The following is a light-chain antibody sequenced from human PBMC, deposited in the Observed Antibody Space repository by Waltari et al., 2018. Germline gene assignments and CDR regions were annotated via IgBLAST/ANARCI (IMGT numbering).Light chain of an antibody. CDR2: AES. Sequence: DIQMTQSPSSLSASVGDRVTITCRASQSISSYLNWYQQKPGKAPKHLIYAESSLQSGVPSRFSGSGSGTDFTLTISSLQPEDFATYYCQQSYSTPLTFGGGTKVEIK. CDR1: QSISSY. J-gene: IGKJ4*01. V-gene: IGKV1-39*01. CDR3: QQSYSTPLT.